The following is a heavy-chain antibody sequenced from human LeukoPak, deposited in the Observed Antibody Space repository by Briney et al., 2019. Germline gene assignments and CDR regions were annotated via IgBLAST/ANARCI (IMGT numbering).Heavy chain of an antibody. D-gene: IGHD3-22*01. V-gene: IGHV3-23*01. Sequence: GGSLRLSCEASGFIFSTYNMNWVRQAPGKGLEWVSSFSSSGVSTYYGDSAKGRFTVSRDNSKNSLYLQMNSLRAEDTAVYYCAKGKYYSDSSGYYLFDYWGQGTLVTVSS. CDR3: AKGKYYSDSSGYYLFDY. CDR1: GFIFSTYN. J-gene: IGHJ4*02. CDR2: FSSSGVST.